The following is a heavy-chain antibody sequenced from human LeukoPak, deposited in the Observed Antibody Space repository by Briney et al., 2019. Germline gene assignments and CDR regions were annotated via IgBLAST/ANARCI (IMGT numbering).Heavy chain of an antibody. J-gene: IGHJ5*02. CDR3: ARARDGHINNWFDP. D-gene: IGHD5-24*01. Sequence: SETLSLTCTVSGGSINSYYWSWIREPPGKGLVWIGYIYYSGSTNYNPSLKSRVTISVDTPKNQFSLKMSSVTAADTAVYYCARARDGHINNWFDPWGQGTLVTVSS. V-gene: IGHV4-59*01. CDR1: GGSINSYY. CDR2: IYYSGST.